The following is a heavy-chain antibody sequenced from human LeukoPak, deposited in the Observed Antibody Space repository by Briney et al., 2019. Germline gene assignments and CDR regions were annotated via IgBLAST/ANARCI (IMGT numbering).Heavy chain of an antibody. CDR1: GYTFTSYG. CDR2: FDPEDGET. Sequence: ASVNVSCKASGYTFTSYGISWVRQAPGQGLEWMGGFDPEDGETIYAQKFQGRVTMTEDTSTDTAYMELSSLRSEDTAVYYCATGEWELLSLDYWGQGTLVTVSS. D-gene: IGHD1-26*01. J-gene: IGHJ4*02. CDR3: ATGEWELLSLDY. V-gene: IGHV1-24*01.